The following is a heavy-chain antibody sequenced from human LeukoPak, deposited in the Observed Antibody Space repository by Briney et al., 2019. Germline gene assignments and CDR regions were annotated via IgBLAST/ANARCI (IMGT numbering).Heavy chain of an antibody. CDR1: GYTFTSYD. Sequence: ASVKVSCKASGYTFTSYDINWVRQATGQGLEWMGWINPNSGGTNYAQKFQGRVTMTRDTSISTAYMELSRLRSDDTAVYYCARIGGATVTTFRPYYYYMDVWGKGTTVTVSS. CDR2: INPNSGGT. V-gene: IGHV1-2*02. D-gene: IGHD4-17*01. CDR3: ARIGGATVTTFRPYYYYMDV. J-gene: IGHJ6*03.